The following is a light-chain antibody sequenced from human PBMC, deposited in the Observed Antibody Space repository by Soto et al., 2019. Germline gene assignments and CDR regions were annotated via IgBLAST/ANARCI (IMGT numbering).Light chain of an antibody. J-gene: IGKJ4*01. CDR3: QQYYNSVLT. CDR2: AAS. V-gene: IGKV1-39*01. CDR1: QSISNF. Sequence: DIQMTQSPSSLSASLGDRVTITCRASQSISNFLNWVQHKPGNAPKVLISAASTLQSGVPPRFSGSESGTDFTLTISSLQPEDSASYYCQQYYNSVLTFGGGTMVEIK.